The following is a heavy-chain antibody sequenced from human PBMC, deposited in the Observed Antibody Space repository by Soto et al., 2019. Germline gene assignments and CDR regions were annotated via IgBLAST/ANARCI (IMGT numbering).Heavy chain of an antibody. CDR2: ISYDGSNK. D-gene: IGHD3-3*01. V-gene: IGHV3-30*18. J-gene: IGHJ5*02. CDR1: GFTFSSYG. CDR3: AKAGGGFLEWLLYYNWFDP. Sequence: QVQLVESGGGVVQPGRSLRLSCAASGFTFSSYGMHWVRQAPGKGLEWVAVISYDGSNKYYADSVKGRFTISRDNSKNTLYLQMNILRAEDTAVYYCAKAGGGFLEWLLYYNWFDPWGQGTLVTVSS.